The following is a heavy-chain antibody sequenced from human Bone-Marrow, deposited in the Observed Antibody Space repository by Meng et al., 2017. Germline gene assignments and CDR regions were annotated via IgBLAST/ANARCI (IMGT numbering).Heavy chain of an antibody. CDR1: GCTFSSYA. D-gene: IGHD6-13*01. Sequence: SVTVSCKASGCTFSSYAISWVRQAPGQGLEWMGGIIPIFGTANYAQKLQGRITLTADKSTSTAYMELSSLGSEDTAVYYCARDAEVPGIANPYFDYWGQGTLVTVSS. CDR2: IIPIFGTA. J-gene: IGHJ4*02. CDR3: ARDAEVPGIANPYFDY. V-gene: IGHV1-69*06.